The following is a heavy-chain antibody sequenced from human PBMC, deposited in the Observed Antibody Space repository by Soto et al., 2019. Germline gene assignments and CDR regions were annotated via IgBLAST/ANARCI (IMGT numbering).Heavy chain of an antibody. CDR2: IWFDGVTK. CDR1: GFTFSSYG. J-gene: IGHJ3*02. CDR3: ARDGGDRNGYHDAFDI. D-gene: IGHD3-22*01. V-gene: IGHV3-33*01. Sequence: PGGPLRLSCAASGFTFSSYGMHWVRQAPGKGLEWVAVIWFDGVTKYYADSVKGRFTISRDNSKNTLYLQMNSLRGEDTAVYYCARDGGDRNGYHDAFDIWGQGTMVTVSS.